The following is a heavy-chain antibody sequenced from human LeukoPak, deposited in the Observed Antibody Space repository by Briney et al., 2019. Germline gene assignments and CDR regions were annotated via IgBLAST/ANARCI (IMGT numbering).Heavy chain of an antibody. J-gene: IGHJ4*02. CDR1: GGSISSYY. V-gene: IGHV4-59*01. CDR3: ARMNFDNSAYYYGALL. D-gene: IGHD3-22*01. Sequence: PSETLSLTCTVSGGSISSYYWSWIRQPPGKGLEWIGYIYYNGSTNYNPSLESRVTISVDTSKNQFSLKLSSVTAADTAMYYCARMNFDNSAYYYGALLWGQGTLVTVSS. CDR2: IYYNGST.